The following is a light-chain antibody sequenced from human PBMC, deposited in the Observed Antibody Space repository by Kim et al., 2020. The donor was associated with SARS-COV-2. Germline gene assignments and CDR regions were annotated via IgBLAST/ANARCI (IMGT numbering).Light chain of an antibody. V-gene: IGLV2-23*02. Sequence: GQSIPISCTVTSSDVGSSKLVSWYQQHPGKAPKLMIYEVSKRPSEVSNRFSGSKSGNTASLTISGLQAEDEADYYCCSYAGSSTVVFGGGTQLTVL. CDR2: EVS. CDR1: SSDVGSSKL. CDR3: CSYAGSSTVV. J-gene: IGLJ2*01.